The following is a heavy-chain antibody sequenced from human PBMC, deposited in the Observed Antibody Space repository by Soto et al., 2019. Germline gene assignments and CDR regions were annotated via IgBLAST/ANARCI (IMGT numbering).Heavy chain of an antibody. CDR3: ARPTYSIGANSKNFDY. D-gene: IGHD6-19*01. CDR2: INTRNGHT. Sequence: ASVKVSCKGSGYTFTDYPIHWVRQAPGQRLEWMAWINTRNGHTEHSQQFQGRVTISRDTSASTVSMELSSLRSEDTAVYYCARPTYSIGANSKNFDYWGQGTLVTVSS. CDR1: GYTFTDYP. J-gene: IGHJ4*02. V-gene: IGHV1-3*04.